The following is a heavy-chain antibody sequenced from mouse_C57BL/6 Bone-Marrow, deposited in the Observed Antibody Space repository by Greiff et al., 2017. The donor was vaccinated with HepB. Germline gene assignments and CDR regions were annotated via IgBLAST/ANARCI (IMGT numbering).Heavy chain of an antibody. V-gene: IGHV14-4*01. Sequence: VQLQQSGAELVRPGASVKLSCTASGFNIKDDYMHWVKQRPEQGLEWIGWIDPENGATEYASKFQGKATITADTSSNTAYLQLSSLTSEDTAVYYCTPFSSTGFAYWGQGTLVTVSA. CDR3: TPFSSTGFAY. J-gene: IGHJ3*01. CDR2: IDPENGAT. D-gene: IGHD1-1*01. CDR1: GFNIKDDY.